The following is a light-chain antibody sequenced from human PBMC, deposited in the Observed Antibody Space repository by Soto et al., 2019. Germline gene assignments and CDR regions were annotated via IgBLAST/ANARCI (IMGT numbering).Light chain of an antibody. J-gene: IGKJ2*01. CDR2: DAS. CDR1: QSISNY. CDR3: QQGYSFPYT. V-gene: IGKV1-39*01. Sequence: DIQMTQSPSSLSASVGDRVTITCRASQSISNYLNWYQQRPGKAPNLLIYDASSLQSGVPTRFSGSGSGTYFTLTLSSLQPEDFASYYCQQGYSFPYTFGQGTKLEIK.